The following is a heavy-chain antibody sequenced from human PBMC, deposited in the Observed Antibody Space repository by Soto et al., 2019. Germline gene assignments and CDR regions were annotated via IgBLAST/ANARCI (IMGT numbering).Heavy chain of an antibody. D-gene: IGHD3-10*01. CDR2: FSGSGDST. CDR3: AKGLRGLDYYYGMDV. V-gene: IGHV3-23*01. CDR1: GFTFSDYD. Sequence: GGSLRLSCAASGFTFSDYDMHWVRQAPGKGLEWVSTFSGSGDSTYYADSVKGRFTISRDNSKNTLYLQMNSLRAEDTAVYYCAKGLRGLDYYYGMDVWGQGTTVTVSS. J-gene: IGHJ6*02.